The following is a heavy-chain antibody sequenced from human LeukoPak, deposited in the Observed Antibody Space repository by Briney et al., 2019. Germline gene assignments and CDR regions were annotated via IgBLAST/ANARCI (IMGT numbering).Heavy chain of an antibody. Sequence: SETLSLTCPVSGVSISNYYWGWIRQPPGKGLEWIGSIYYSGSTYYNPSLKSRVTISVDTSKNQFSLKLSSVTAADTAVYYCARASMTTVSFDYWGQGTLVTVYS. V-gene: IGHV4-39*07. CDR1: GVSISNYY. CDR2: IYYSGST. J-gene: IGHJ4*02. CDR3: ARASMTTVSFDY. D-gene: IGHD4-11*01.